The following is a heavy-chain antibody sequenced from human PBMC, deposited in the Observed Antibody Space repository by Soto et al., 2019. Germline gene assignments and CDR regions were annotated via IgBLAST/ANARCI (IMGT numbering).Heavy chain of an antibody. Sequence: EGSLRLSCAASGFTFTRYSMNWVRQAPGKGLEWVSSISSTTNYIYYGGSMKGRFTISRDNAKNSLYLEMNSLRAEDTAVYYCARESEDLTSNFDYWGQGTLVTVSS. J-gene: IGHJ4*02. V-gene: IGHV3-21*06. CDR3: ARESEDLTSNFDY. CDR2: ISSTTNYI. CDR1: GFTFTRYS.